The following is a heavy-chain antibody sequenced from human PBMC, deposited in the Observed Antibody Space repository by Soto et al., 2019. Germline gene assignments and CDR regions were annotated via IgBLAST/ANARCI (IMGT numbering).Heavy chain of an antibody. CDR3: ARDLPRIAVAGSFDY. CDR2: ISYDGSNK. Sequence: GGPLRLSCAASGSTFSSYAMHWVRQAPGKGLEWVAVISYDGSNKYYADSVKGRFTISRDNSKNTLYLQMNSLRAEDTAVYYCARDLPRIAVAGSFDYWGQGTLVTVSS. J-gene: IGHJ4*02. D-gene: IGHD6-19*01. CDR1: GSTFSSYA. V-gene: IGHV3-30-3*01.